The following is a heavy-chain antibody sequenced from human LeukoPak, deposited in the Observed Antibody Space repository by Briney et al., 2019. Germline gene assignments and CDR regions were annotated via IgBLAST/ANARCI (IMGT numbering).Heavy chain of an antibody. CDR3: TTLPGYSYGYLQDY. CDR1: GFTFSKAW. V-gene: IGHV3-15*01. CDR2: IKATPDGGTT. D-gene: IGHD5-18*01. Sequence: GGSLRLSCAASGFTFSKAWMSWVRQAPGKGLEWVGHIKATPDGGTTEYGAPVKGRFTISRDDSKNTLYLQMNSLKSEDTAVYFCTTLPGYSYGYLQDYWGQGTLVTVSS. J-gene: IGHJ4*02.